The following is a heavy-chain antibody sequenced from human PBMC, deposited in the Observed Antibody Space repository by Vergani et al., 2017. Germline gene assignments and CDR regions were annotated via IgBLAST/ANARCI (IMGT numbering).Heavy chain of an antibody. J-gene: IGHJ4*02. CDR2: ISGSGGST. D-gene: IGHD2-15*01. CDR1: GFTFSSYA. V-gene: IGHV3-23*04. CDR3: ARASVVAATYYFDY. Sequence: VHLVESGGGVVQPGRSLRLSCAASGFTFSSYAMSWVRQAPGKGLEWVSAISGSGGSTYYADSVKGRFTISRDNSKNTLYLQMNSLRAEVTAVYYCARASVVAATYYFDYWGQGTLVTVSS.